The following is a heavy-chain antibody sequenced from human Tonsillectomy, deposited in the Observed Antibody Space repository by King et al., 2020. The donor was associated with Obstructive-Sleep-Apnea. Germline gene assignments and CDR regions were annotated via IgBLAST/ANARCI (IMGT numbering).Heavy chain of an antibody. CDR2: ISSSSTTI. CDR1: GFTFSNYS. V-gene: IGHV3-48*04. D-gene: IGHD5-18*01. Sequence: EVQLVESGGGLVQPGGSLRLSCAASGFTFSNYSMNWVRQAPGKGLEWVSYISSSSTTIYYADSVKGRFTISRDNAKNSLYLQMNSLRAEDTAVFYCARDRRGYTYGEYYFDYWGQGTLVTVSS. J-gene: IGHJ4*02. CDR3: ARDRRGYTYGEYYFDY.